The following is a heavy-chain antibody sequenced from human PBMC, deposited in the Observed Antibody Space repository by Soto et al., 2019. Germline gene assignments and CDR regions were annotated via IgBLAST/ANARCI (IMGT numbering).Heavy chain of an antibody. V-gene: IGHV3-15*07. D-gene: IGHD3-3*01. Sequence: GGPLRLSCTASDFTCSNACMNWVRQAPGKGLEWVGRIKSKTDGGTTDYAAPVKGRFTISRDDSKATLFLQMNSLKSDDTAVYYCATGFVFWIDFSGYGGKGALVIV. CDR3: ATGFVFWIDFSGY. J-gene: IGHJ4*02. CDR1: DFTCSNAC. CDR2: IKSKTDGGTT.